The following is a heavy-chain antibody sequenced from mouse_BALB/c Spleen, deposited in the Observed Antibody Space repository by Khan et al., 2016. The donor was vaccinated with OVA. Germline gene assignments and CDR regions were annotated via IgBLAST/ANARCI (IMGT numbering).Heavy chain of an antibody. Sequence: EVKLLESGGGLVQPGGSLKLSCAASGFDFSRYWMSWVRQAPGKGLEWIGEINPDSSTINYTPSLKDKFIISRDNAKNTLYLQMSKVRSEDTALYDCSRPYRYEGRAWFAYWGQGTLVTVSA. CDR3: SRPYRYEGRAWFAY. CDR1: GFDFSRYW. V-gene: IGHV4-1*02. J-gene: IGHJ3*01. D-gene: IGHD2-14*01. CDR2: INPDSSTI.